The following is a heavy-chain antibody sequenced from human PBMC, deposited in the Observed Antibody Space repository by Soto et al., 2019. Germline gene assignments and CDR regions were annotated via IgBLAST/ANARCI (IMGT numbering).Heavy chain of an antibody. J-gene: IGHJ4*02. CDR3: ASVGVPYYGGTSLSPDD. Sequence: QVQLVQSGAEVKKPGSSVKVSCKASGGTFSTYGINWVRLAPGQGLEWMGWIIPKFGTTKNAQKFQGRVTLNADEPTNSAYVDLKYRRAEDTAVCICASVGVPYYGGTSLSPDDWAQGTLITVSS. D-gene: IGHD4-17*01. CDR1: GGTFSTYG. CDR2: IIPKFGTT. V-gene: IGHV1-69*13.